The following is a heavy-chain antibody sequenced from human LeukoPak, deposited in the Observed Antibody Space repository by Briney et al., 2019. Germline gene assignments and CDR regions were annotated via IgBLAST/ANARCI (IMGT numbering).Heavy chain of an antibody. CDR2: INSDGSST. D-gene: IGHD3-10*01. CDR1: GFTFSSYW. Sequence: QPGGSLRLSCAASGFTFSSYWMHWVRQAPGKGLVWVSRINSDGSSTSYADSVKGRFTISRDNAKNTLYLQMTSLRAEDTAVYYCARDQGALLWFGELTAFDYWGQGTLVTVSS. J-gene: IGHJ4*02. CDR3: ARDQGALLWFGELTAFDY. V-gene: IGHV3-74*01.